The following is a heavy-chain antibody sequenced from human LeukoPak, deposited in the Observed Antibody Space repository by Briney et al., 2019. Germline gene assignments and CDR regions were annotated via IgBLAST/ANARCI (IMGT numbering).Heavy chain of an antibody. CDR1: GVSISSSNSY. CDR3: ARGEWFGDILYI. V-gene: IGHV4-39*01. Sequence: SETLSLTCSVSGVSISSSNSYWGWIRQPPGKGLEWIGSIYYTGNTYCNASLKSRVTISIDTSKNQFSLKLTSVTAADTAVYYCARGEWFGDILYIWGQGTMVTVSS. CDR2: IYYTGNT. J-gene: IGHJ3*02. D-gene: IGHD3-10*01.